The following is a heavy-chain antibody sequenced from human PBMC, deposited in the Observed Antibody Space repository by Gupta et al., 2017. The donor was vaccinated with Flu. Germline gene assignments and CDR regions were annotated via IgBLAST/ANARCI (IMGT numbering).Heavy chain of an antibody. CDR3: ARVGQRLVHGGVDR. CDR2: IRYSRGTI. CDR1: DFTFNTYV. D-gene: IGHD3-10*01. V-gene: IGHV3-48*03. Sequence: VPLVESGGALVHPGGSLRLSCAASDFTFNTYVMNLFRQASGKGLECVSYIRYSRGTIYYADSVKGRFTSSRDNAKDSLFMQMSSLRVDDTDIEDCARVGQRLVHGGVDRWGQGTRGTVSS. J-gene: IGHJ5*02.